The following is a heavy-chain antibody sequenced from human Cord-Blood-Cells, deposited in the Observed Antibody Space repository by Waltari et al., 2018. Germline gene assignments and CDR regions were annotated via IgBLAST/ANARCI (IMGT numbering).Heavy chain of an antibody. CDR3: ARIQRLGAFDFDY. Sequence: QVTLKESGPVLVKPTDTLPLTCTVSGFSLSNARMGVSWIRQPPGKALEWLAHIFSNDEKSYSTSPKSRRTITKATSKSQVVLTMTNMDPVDTATYYCARIQRLGAFDFDYWGQGTLVTVSS. J-gene: IGHJ4*02. V-gene: IGHV2-26*01. CDR2: IFSNDEK. CDR1: GFSLSNARMG. D-gene: IGHD7-27*01.